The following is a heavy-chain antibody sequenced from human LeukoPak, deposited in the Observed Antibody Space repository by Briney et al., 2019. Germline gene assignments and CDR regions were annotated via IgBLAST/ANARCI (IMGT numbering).Heavy chain of an antibody. CDR1: GFTFSSYT. CDR2: ISTTGGRT. CDR3: ARDVGPY. J-gene: IGHJ4*02. Sequence: GGSLRLSCAASGFTFSSYTMNWVRQAPGKGLEWVSAISTTGGRTYYVNSVRGRFTISRDNSKNTLYLQMGSLRTEDTAVYYCARDVGPYWGQGTLVTVSS. V-gene: IGHV3-64*01. D-gene: IGHD2-15*01.